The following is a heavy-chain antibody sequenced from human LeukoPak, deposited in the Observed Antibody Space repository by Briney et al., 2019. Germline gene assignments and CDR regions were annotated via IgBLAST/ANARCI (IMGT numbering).Heavy chain of an antibody. CDR2: ISSSSSYI. CDR3: ARDSRLGGYFDY. Sequence: GGSLRLSCAASGFTFSSYSMNWVRQAPGKGLEWVSSISSSSSYIYYADSVKGRFTISRDNAKNSLYLQMNSLRAEDTAVYYCARDSRLGGYFDYWGQETLVTVSS. CDR1: GFTFSSYS. J-gene: IGHJ4*02. V-gene: IGHV3-21*01. D-gene: IGHD3-16*01.